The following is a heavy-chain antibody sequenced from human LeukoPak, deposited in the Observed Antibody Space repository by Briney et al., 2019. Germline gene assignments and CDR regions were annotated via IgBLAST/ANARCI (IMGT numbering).Heavy chain of an antibody. V-gene: IGHV1-18*01. J-gene: IGHJ4*02. CDR3: ARELAAAGTPSY. CDR1: GYTFTSYG. CDR2: ISAYNGNT. D-gene: IGHD6-13*01. Sequence: ASVKVSCKASGYTFTSYGISWVRQAPGQGLEWMGWISAYNGNTNYAQKLQGRVTITTDTSTSTAYMELRSLRSDDTAVYYCARELAAAGTPSYWGQGTLVTVSS.